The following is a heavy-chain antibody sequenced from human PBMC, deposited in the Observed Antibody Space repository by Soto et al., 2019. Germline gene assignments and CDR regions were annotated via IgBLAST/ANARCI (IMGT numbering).Heavy chain of an antibody. Sequence: SETLSITCTVSGGSISSYYWSWIRQPAGKGLEWIGRIYTSGSTNYNPSLKSRVTMSVDTSKNQFSLKLSSVTAADTAVYYCARDDKQWLVRSPYYYYGMDVWGQGTTVTVSS. CDR2: IYTSGST. CDR1: GGSISSYY. J-gene: IGHJ6*02. V-gene: IGHV4-4*07. D-gene: IGHD6-19*01. CDR3: ARDDKQWLVRSPYYYYGMDV.